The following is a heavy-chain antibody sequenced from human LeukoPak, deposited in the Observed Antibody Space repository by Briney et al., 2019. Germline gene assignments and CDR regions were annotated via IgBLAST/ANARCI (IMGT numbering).Heavy chain of an antibody. D-gene: IGHD3-22*01. CDR2: IYYSGST. CDR3: ARHKTYYYDSSGYRNFDY. CDR1: GGSISSNSYY. V-gene: IGHV4-39*01. J-gene: IGHJ4*02. Sequence: SETLSLTCAVSGGSISSNSYYWGWIRQPPGKGLEWIGSIYYSGSTYYNPSLKSRVTISVDTSKNQFSLKLSSVTAADTAVYYCARHKTYYYDSSGYRNFDYWGQGTLVTVSS.